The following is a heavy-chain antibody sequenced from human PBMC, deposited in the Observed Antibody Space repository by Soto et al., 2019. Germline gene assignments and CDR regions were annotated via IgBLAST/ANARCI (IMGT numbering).Heavy chain of an antibody. CDR1: SGSINIGVFD. D-gene: IGHD3-22*01. J-gene: IGHJ3*02. CDR3: ARDTPRVSSARRAFDI. CDR2: IYYSGST. V-gene: IGHV4-31*11. Sequence: SGSLSLACAVSSGSINIGVFDWSWNSQHTGKGLEWIGYIYYSGSTYYNPSLKSRVTISVDTSKNQFSLKLSSVTAADTAVYYCARDTPRVSSARRAFDIWGQGTMVTVS.